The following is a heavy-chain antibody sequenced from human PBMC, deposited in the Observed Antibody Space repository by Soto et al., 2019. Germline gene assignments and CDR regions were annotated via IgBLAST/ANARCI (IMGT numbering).Heavy chain of an antibody. Sequence: ASVKVSCKASGFTLNDFGVSWVRQAPGQGLEWMGWISGYDGNTNFAQKYEGRVTMTIDSSTTTAYMELRNLRPDDTAIYYCAREEWFGQTTFDNWGQGTLVTVSS. CDR3: AREEWFGQTTFDN. CDR1: GFTLNDFG. V-gene: IGHV1-18*01. J-gene: IGHJ4*02. D-gene: IGHD3-10*01. CDR2: ISGYDGNT.